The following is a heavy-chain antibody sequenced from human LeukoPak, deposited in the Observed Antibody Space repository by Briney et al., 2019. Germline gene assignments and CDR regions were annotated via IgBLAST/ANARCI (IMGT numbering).Heavy chain of an antibody. Sequence: SVKVSCKASGGTFSSYAISWVRQAPGQGLEWMGRIILIFGTANYAQKFQGRVTITTDESTSTAYMELSSLRSEDTAVYYCARDYDSSGYSPIAFDYWGQGTLVTVSS. CDR1: GGTFSSYA. V-gene: IGHV1-69*05. CDR2: IILIFGTA. CDR3: ARDYDSSGYSPIAFDY. D-gene: IGHD3-22*01. J-gene: IGHJ4*02.